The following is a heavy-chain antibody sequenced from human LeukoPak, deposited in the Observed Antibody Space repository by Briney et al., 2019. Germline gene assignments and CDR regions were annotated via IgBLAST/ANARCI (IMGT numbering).Heavy chain of an antibody. J-gene: IGHJ3*02. CDR3: ARDSLRGDAFDI. Sequence: SETLSLTCAVSGGSISSSNWWSWVRQPPGKGLEWIGEIYHSGSTNYNPSLKSRVTISVDTSKNQFSLKLSSVTAADTAVYYCARDSLRGDAFDIWGQGTMVTVSS. CDR2: IYHSGST. CDR1: GGSISSSNW. V-gene: IGHV4-4*02. D-gene: IGHD4-17*01.